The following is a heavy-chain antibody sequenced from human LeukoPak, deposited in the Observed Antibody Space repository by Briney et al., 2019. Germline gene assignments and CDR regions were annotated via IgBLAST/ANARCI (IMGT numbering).Heavy chain of an antibody. Sequence: PGPSQRLSRSASGSTFTTYATHWARQAPGGGLEHVSTINTKGEDTTYADSVKGRFTISRTNSKKTLYLQMSSLRAEDTAVYYCVKDLRGGGYYTSFDYWGQGSLVTVSS. J-gene: IGHJ4*02. V-gene: IGHV3-64D*09. CDR1: GSTFTTYA. D-gene: IGHD3-10*01. CDR2: INTKGEDT. CDR3: VKDLRGGGYYTSFDY.